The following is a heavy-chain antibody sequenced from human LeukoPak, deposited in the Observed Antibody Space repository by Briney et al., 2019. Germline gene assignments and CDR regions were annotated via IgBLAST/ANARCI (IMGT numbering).Heavy chain of an antibody. V-gene: IGHV1-46*01. D-gene: IGHD3-3*01. J-gene: IGHJ4*02. CDR2: INPSGGST. Sequence: ASVEVSCKASGYTFTSYYMHWVRQAPGQGLEWMGIINPSGGSTSYAQKFQGRVTMTRDTSTSTVYMELSSLRAEDTAVYYCARTYDFWSGSQYYFDSWGQGTLVTVSS. CDR1: GYTFTSYY. CDR3: ARTYDFWSGSQYYFDS.